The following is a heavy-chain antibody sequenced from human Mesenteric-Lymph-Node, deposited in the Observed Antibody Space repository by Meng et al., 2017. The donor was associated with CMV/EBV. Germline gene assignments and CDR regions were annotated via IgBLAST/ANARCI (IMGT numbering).Heavy chain of an antibody. V-gene: IGHV3-7*01. Sequence: GESLKISCAASGLTVSSNYMSWVRQAPGKGLEWVANIKQDGSQKDYVDSVKGRFTLSRDNAKNSLYLQMESLRAEDTAVYYCATSLTYCSSSNCYRAFDNWGQGTLVTVSS. D-gene: IGHD2-2*01. CDR3: ATSLTYCSSSNCYRAFDN. J-gene: IGHJ4*02. CDR1: GLTVSSNY. CDR2: IKQDGSQK.